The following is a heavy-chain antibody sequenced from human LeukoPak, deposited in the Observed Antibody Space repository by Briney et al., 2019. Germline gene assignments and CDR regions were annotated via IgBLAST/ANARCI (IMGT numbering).Heavy chain of an antibody. D-gene: IGHD2-2*01. CDR3: ARTTEQLGYCSSTSCLDAFDI. CDR1: GYTFTSYY. V-gene: IGHV1-46*03. CDR2: INPSGGST. J-gene: IGHJ3*02. Sequence: ASVKVSCKASGYTFTSYYMHWVRQAPGQGLEWMGIINPSGGSTSYAQKFQGRVTMTRDTSTSTVYMELSSLRSEDTAVYYCARTTEQLGYCSSTSCLDAFDIWGQGTMVTVSS.